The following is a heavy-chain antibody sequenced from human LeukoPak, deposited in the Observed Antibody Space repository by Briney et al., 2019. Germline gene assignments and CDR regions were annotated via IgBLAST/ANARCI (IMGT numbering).Heavy chain of an antibody. CDR3: AKGDLYGSGSYTD. D-gene: IGHD3-10*01. Sequence: GGSLRLSCAASGFTFDDYTMHWVRQAPGKGLEWVSLISWDGGSTYYADSVKGRFTISRDNSKNSLYLQMNSLRTEDTALYYCAKGDLYGSGSYTDWGQGTLLTVSS. V-gene: IGHV3-43*01. CDR2: ISWDGGST. CDR1: GFTFDDYT. J-gene: IGHJ4*02.